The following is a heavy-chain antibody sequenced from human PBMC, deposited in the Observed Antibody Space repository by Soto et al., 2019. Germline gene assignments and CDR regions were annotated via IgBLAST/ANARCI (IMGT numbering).Heavy chain of an antibody. Sequence: GGSLRLSCAASGFTFSSYGMHWVRQAPGRGLEWVAVISYDGSNKFYTDSVKGRFTVSRDNPKNTLYLQLSSLRVEDTAVYYCAQDHTSDYEGSGAYWGQGTLVTVSS. CDR1: GFTFSSYG. D-gene: IGHD5-12*01. J-gene: IGHJ4*02. V-gene: IGHV3-30*18. CDR3: AQDHTSDYEGSGAY. CDR2: ISYDGSNK.